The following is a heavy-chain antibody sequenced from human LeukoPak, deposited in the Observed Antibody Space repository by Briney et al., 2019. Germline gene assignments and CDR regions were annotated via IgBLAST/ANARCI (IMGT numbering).Heavy chain of an antibody. D-gene: IGHD6-19*01. CDR2: IYYSGTT. Sequence: SETLSLTCTVSGGSISSSSYFWACVRQPPGKGLEWIGSIYYSGTTYYSPSLKSRVIMSVDTSNNQFSLKLSSVTAADTAVYYCARRGSGWFWGQGTLVTVSS. CDR1: GGSISSSSYF. CDR3: ARRGSGWF. V-gene: IGHV4-39*01. J-gene: IGHJ4*02.